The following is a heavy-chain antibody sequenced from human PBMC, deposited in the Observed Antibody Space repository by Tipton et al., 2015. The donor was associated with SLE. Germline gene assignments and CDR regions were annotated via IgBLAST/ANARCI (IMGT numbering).Heavy chain of an antibody. CDR1: GGSISSYY. V-gene: IGHV4-59*08. CDR2: IYYSGST. D-gene: IGHD4-17*01. J-gene: IGHJ2*01. Sequence: TLSLTCTVSGGSISSYYRSWIRQPPGKGLEWIGYIYYSGSTNYNPSLKSRVTISVDTSKNQFSLKLSSVTAADTAVYYCARRDYGVFGFFDLWGRGTLVTVSS. CDR3: ARRDYGVFGFFDL.